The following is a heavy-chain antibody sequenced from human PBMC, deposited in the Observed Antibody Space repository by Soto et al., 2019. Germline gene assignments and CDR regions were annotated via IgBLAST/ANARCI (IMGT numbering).Heavy chain of an antibody. J-gene: IGHJ6*02. CDR1: GYTFTGYY. CDR3: ARELKPAYYAFWSGYYTGMGYYGMDV. Sequence: GASVKVSCKASGYTFTGYYMHWVRQAPGQGLEWMGWINPNSGGTNYAQKFQGWVTMTRDTSISTAYMELSRLRSDDTAVYYCARELKPAYYAFWSGYYTGMGYYGMDVWGQGTTVTVSS. CDR2: INPNSGGT. D-gene: IGHD3-3*01. V-gene: IGHV1-2*04.